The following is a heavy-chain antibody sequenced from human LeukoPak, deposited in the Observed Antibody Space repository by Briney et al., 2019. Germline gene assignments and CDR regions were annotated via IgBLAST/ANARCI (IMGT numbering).Heavy chain of an antibody. CDR3: AKSRGYTGYQYYFDY. CDR2: VSGRGDST. V-gene: IGHV3-23*01. Sequence: GGSLRLSCAASGFTFSSHAMSWVRQAPGKGLEWVSTVSGRGDSTYYGDSVKGRFTISRDNSKNTLSLQMNSLRAEDTAVYYCAKSRGYTGYQYYFDYWGQGTLVTVSS. D-gene: IGHD5-12*01. CDR1: GFTFSSHA. J-gene: IGHJ4*02.